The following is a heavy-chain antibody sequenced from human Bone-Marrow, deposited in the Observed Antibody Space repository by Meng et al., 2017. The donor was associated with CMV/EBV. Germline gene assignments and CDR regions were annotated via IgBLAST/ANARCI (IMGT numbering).Heavy chain of an antibody. CDR1: GFTFSSYG. CDR3: ARASDIVVLPAALDY. D-gene: IGHD2-2*01. Sequence: GESLKISCAASGFTFSSYGMHWVRQAPGKGLEWVAVIWYDGSNKYYADSVKGRFTISRDNSKNTLYLQMNSLRVGDTAVYYCARASDIVVLPAALDYWGQGTLVTVSS. CDR2: IWYDGSNK. V-gene: IGHV3-33*01. J-gene: IGHJ4*02.